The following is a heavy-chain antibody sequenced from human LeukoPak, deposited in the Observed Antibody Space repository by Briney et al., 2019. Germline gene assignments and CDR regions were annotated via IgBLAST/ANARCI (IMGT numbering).Heavy chain of an antibody. J-gene: IGHJ3*02. Sequence: SVKVSCKASGDTSGSYAMNWVRQAPGQGLEWVARIIPLLGITNHAQKLQGRVTVNADTSTNTVYMELSSLRPDDTAAYYCARARSRITFGGIRHAFDIWGQGTLVTVSS. D-gene: IGHD3-16*01. CDR3: ARARSRITFGGIRHAFDI. CDR2: IIPLLGIT. CDR1: GDTSGSYA. V-gene: IGHV1-69*04.